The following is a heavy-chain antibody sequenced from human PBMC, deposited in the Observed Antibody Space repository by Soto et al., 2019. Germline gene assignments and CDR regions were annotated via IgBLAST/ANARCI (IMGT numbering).Heavy chain of an antibody. V-gene: IGHV1-46*01. CDR2: INPDGGGT. D-gene: IGHD4-4*01. CDR3: AVGGNYLSMDV. Sequence: QVQLVQSGAEVKKPGASVKVSCKASGYIFTSYYMHWVRLAPGQGLEWMGIINPDGGGTSYAQQFQGRVIMTRDTSTRTVYMEMSSLRSEDTAVYYCAVGGNYLSMDVWGQGTTVTVSS. CDR1: GYIFTSYY. J-gene: IGHJ6*02.